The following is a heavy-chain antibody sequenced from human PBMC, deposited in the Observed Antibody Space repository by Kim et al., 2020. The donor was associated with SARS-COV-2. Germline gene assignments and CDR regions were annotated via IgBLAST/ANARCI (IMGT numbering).Heavy chain of an antibody. D-gene: IGHD2-2*01. CDR2: IRISTTYT. J-gene: IGHJ3*02. CDR3: ARMQPAAPYDAFDI. CDR1: GFTFSDYY. Sequence: GGSLRLSCAASGFTFSDYYMTWIRQAPGKGLEWLSYIRISTTYTDYADSVKGRFTISRDNAQKSLYLQMNSLRAEDTALYYCARMQPAAPYDAFDIWG. V-gene: IGHV3-11*03.